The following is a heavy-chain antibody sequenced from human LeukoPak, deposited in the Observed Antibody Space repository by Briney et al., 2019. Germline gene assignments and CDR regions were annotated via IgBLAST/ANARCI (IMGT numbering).Heavy chain of an antibody. CDR1: GFTFSSYW. Sequence: GGSLRLSCAASGFTFSSYWMSWVRQAPGKGLEWVSAISGSGSTYYADSVKGRFTISRDNSKNTLYLQMNSLRAEDTAVYYCAKGPYYGSGSSYYYYGLDVWGQGTTVTVSS. J-gene: IGHJ6*02. CDR3: AKGPYYGSGSSYYYYGLDV. CDR2: ISGSGST. V-gene: IGHV3-23*01. D-gene: IGHD3-10*01.